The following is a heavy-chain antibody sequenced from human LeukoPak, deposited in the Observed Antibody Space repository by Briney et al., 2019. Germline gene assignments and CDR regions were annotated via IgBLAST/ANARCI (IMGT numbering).Heavy chain of an antibody. CDR3: ATIRNCGGDCYYFDY. V-gene: IGHV3-33*08. J-gene: IGHJ4*02. CDR1: GFTFSSYS. D-gene: IGHD2-21*02. CDR2: IWYDGSNK. Sequence: PGGSLRLSCAASGFTFSSYSMNWVRQAPGKGLEWVAVIWYDGSNKYYPDSVKGRFTISRDNSKNTLYLQMNSLRAEDTAVYYCATIRNCGGDCYYFDYWGQGTLVTVSS.